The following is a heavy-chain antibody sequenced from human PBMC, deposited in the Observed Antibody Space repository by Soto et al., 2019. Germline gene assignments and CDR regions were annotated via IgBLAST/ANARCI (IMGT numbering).Heavy chain of an antibody. CDR1: GFTFSSYG. J-gene: IGHJ6*02. CDR3: AKIVAAAYYYGMDF. Sequence: GGSLRLSCAASGFTFSSYGMHWVRQAPGKGLEWVAVISYDGSNKYYADSVKGRFTISRDNSKNTLYLQMNSLRAEDTAVYYCAKIVAAAYYYGMDFWGQGTTVTVSS. CDR2: ISYDGSNK. V-gene: IGHV3-30*18. D-gene: IGHD6-13*01.